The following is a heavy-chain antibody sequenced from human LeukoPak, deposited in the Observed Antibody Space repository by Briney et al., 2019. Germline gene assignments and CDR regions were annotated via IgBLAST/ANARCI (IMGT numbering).Heavy chain of an antibody. CDR1: GYRFTNYW. CDR3: LVVVPAAIDH. D-gene: IGHD2-2*01. CDR2: IYPGDSDT. V-gene: IGHV5-51*01. J-gene: IGHJ4*02. Sequence: GASLQISCKGSGYRFTNYWIAWVRQMPGKGLEWMGIIYPGDSDTTYSPSFQGRVTISADKSISTAYLQWSSLKASDTAVYYCLVVVPAAIDHWGQGTLVTVSS.